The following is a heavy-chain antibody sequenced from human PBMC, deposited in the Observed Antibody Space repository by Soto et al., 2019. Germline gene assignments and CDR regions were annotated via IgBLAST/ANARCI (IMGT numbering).Heavy chain of an antibody. CDR1: GFTFSSYG. CDR3: ARLGPYGSEGYSFRYNWFDP. CDR2: ISHDGSNK. V-gene: IGHV3-30*03. Sequence: GGSLRLSCAASGFTFSSYGMHWVRQAPGKGLEWVAVISHDGSNKYYADSVKGRFTISRDNSKNTVYLQMNSLRGEDTAMYYCARLGPYGSEGYSFRYNWFDPWGQGTQVTVSS. D-gene: IGHD3-10*01. J-gene: IGHJ5*02.